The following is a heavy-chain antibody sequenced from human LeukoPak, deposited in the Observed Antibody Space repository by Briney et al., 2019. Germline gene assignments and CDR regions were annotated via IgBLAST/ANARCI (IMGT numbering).Heavy chain of an antibody. Sequence: GSVKVSCKASGYTFISYGISWVRQAPGQGLEWMGWNSAYNGNTNYAQKVQGRVTMTTDTSTSTAYMEMRSLRSDDTAVYYCAREGYSGYGGYYYYGMDVWGKGATVTVSS. J-gene: IGHJ6*04. D-gene: IGHD5-12*01. CDR3: AREGYSGYGGYYYYGMDV. V-gene: IGHV1-18*04. CDR2: NSAYNGNT. CDR1: GYTFISYG.